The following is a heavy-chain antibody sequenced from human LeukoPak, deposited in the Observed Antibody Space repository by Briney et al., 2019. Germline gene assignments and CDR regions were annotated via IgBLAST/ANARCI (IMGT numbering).Heavy chain of an antibody. V-gene: IGHV3-74*01. D-gene: IGHD6-6*01. CDR1: GFTFSSYW. J-gene: IGHJ6*03. CDR2: INSDGSST. CDR3: ARAPYSSSSDYYYYYMDV. Sequence: GGSLRLSCAASGFTFSSYWMHWVRQAPGKGLVWVSRINSDGSSTSYADSVKGRFTISRDNAKNTLYLQMNSLRAEDTAVYYCARAPYSSSSDYYYYYMDVWGKGTTVTVSS.